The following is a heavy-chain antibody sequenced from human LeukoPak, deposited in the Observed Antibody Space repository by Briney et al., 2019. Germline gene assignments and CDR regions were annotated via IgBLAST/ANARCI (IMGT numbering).Heavy chain of an antibody. D-gene: IGHD2-15*01. CDR2: ISSSGSTI. V-gene: IGHV3-11*04. CDR1: GFTFSDYY. Sequence: PGGSLRLSCAASGFTFSDYYMSWIRQAPGKGLEWVSYISSSGSTIYYADSLKGRFTISRDNAKNALYLQMNSLRAEDTAVFYCATDYRAANDNWGQGTLVTVSS. CDR3: ATDYRAANDN. J-gene: IGHJ4*02.